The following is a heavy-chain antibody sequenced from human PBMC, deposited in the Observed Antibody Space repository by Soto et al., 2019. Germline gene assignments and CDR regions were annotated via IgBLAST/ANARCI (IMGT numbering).Heavy chain of an antibody. J-gene: IGHJ6*03. Sequence: SLRLSCAASGFTVSSNYMSWVRQAPGKGLEWVSVIYSGGSTYYADSVKGRFTISRSNSKNTLYLQMNSLRAEDTAVYYCAKDGVVVPSNMYYYYFYMDVWGKGTTVTVSS. CDR2: IYSGGST. CDR1: GFTVSSNY. D-gene: IGHD2-2*01. CDR3: AKDGVVVPSNMYYYYFYMDV. V-gene: IGHV3-66*01.